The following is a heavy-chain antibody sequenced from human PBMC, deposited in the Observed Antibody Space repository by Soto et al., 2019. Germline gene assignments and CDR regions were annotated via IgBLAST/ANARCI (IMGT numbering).Heavy chain of an antibody. J-gene: IGHJ5*02. D-gene: IGHD1-1*01. V-gene: IGHV4-31*03. CDR2: IDHSGTN. CDR3: VRVRGYTLKIFFYL. Sequence: HVHLQESGPGLLKPSQTLSLTCTVSGGSINICGYYWTWLRQIPAKGLEWLGNIDHSGTNYFNPSRRIRISISLDASQNAFTLRVTSLTAADTAVYFCVRVRGYTLKIFFYLWGQGSLGSLSS. CDR1: GGSINICGYY.